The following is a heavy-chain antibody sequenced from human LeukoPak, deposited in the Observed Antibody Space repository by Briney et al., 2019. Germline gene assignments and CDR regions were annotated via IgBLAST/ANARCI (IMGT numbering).Heavy chain of an antibody. D-gene: IGHD4-17*01. J-gene: IGHJ4*02. Sequence: GGSLRLSCAASGFTFSSYEMNWVRQAPGKGLEWVSYISSSGSTIYYADSVKGRFTISRDNAKNSLYLQMNSLRAEDMAVYYCARGNVYGDYVDYWGQGTLVTVSS. V-gene: IGHV3-48*03. CDR1: GFTFSSYE. CDR2: ISSSGSTI. CDR3: ARGNVYGDYVDY.